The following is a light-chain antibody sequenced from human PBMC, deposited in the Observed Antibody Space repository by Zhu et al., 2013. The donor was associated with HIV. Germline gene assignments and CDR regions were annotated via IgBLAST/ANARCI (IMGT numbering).Light chain of an antibody. J-gene: IGLJ1*01. CDR3: CSYAGDSTYV. CDR1: SSDVGGYNS. Sequence: QSALTQPPSASGSPGQSVTISCTGTSSDVGGYNSVSWYQQHPGKAPKLMIYEVTKRPSGVSDRFSGSKSGKTASLTISGLQAEDEADYYCCSYAGDSTYVFGTGTTVTVL. CDR2: EVT. V-gene: IGLV2-8*01.